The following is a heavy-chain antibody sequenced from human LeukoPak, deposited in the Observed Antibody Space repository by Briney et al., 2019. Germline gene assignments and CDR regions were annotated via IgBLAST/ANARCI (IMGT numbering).Heavy chain of an antibody. CDR1: GGSISSGGYY. V-gene: IGHV4-30-2*01. J-gene: IGHJ6*03. CDR3: MDV. CDR2: IYHSGST. Sequence: PSETLSLTCTVSGGSISSGGYYWSWIRQPPGKGLEWIGYIYHSGSTYYNPSLKSQFTISLDRSKNQFSLKLSSVTAADTAVYLNMDVWGKGTTVTVSS.